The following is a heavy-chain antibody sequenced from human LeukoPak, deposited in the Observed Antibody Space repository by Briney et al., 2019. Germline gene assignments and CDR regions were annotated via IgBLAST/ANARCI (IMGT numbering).Heavy chain of an antibody. J-gene: IGHJ4*02. Sequence: TGGSLRLSCAAPGFTFSSYWMRWVRQAPGKGLVWVSRINSDGSSTSYADSVKGRFTISRDNAKNTLYLQMNSLRAEDTAVYYCARVYCTNGVCYNIFDYWGQGTLVTVSS. D-gene: IGHD2-8*01. CDR1: GFTFSSYW. V-gene: IGHV3-74*01. CDR3: ARVYCTNGVCYNIFDY. CDR2: INSDGSST.